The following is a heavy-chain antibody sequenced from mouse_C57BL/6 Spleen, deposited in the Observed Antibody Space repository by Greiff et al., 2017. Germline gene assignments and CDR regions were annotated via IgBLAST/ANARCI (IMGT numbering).Heavy chain of an antibody. D-gene: IGHD1-1*01. J-gene: IGHJ4*01. CDR3: ARSPYYYGSRGYAMDY. CDR1: GYAFSSYW. V-gene: IGHV1-80*01. CDR2: IYPGDGDT. Sequence: VKLQESGAELVKPGASVKISCKASGYAFSSYWMNWVKQRPGKGLERIGQIYPGDGDTNYNGKFKGKATLTADKSSSTAYMQLSSLTSEDSAVYFCARSPYYYGSRGYAMDYWGQGTSVTVAS.